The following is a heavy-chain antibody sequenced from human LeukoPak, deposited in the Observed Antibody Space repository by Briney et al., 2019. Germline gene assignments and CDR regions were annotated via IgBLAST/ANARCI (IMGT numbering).Heavy chain of an antibody. Sequence: ASVKVSCMASGYTFTDYYVHWVRQAPGKGLDWMGFIKPKRGGKNYAHKVQGRVTMTRDTPISTPYMELNSLTADDTAVYYCARGESDSSGYNTRDFDYWGEGALVTVSS. V-gene: IGHV1-2*02. D-gene: IGHD3-22*01. CDR2: IKPKRGGK. CDR1: GYTFTDYY. CDR3: ARGESDSSGYNTRDFDY. J-gene: IGHJ4*02.